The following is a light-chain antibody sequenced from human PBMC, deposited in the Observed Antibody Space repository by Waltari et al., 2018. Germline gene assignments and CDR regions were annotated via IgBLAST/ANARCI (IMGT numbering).Light chain of an antibody. J-gene: IGKJ2*03. CDR3: QQLKS. Sequence: DIQMTQSPSSLSASVGDKITITCQASQGISDDLHWYQQKPGKAPKLRIYDASKLETGVPSRFSGSGSGTHFTFTINSLQPEDIATYFCQQLKSFGQGTKVEMK. CDR1: QGISDD. V-gene: IGKV1-33*01. CDR2: DAS.